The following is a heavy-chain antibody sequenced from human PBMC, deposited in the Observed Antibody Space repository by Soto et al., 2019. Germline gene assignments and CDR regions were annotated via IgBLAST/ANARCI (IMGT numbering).Heavy chain of an antibody. J-gene: IGHJ4*02. V-gene: IGHV3-7*05. D-gene: IGHD7-27*01. CDR1: GFALSNYW. CDR3: ATETSTWGC. CDR2: IKQDGSEK. Sequence: VQLVESGGGLVQPGESLRLSCVASGFALSNYWINWVRQAPGKGLEWVANIKQDGSEKNYVDSVKGRFTISRDNARNSLYLQMNSLRAGDTAAYYCATETSTWGCWGQGTLVTVSS.